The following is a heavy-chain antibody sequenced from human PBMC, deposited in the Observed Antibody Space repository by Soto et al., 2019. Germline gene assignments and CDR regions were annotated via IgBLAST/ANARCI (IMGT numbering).Heavy chain of an antibody. CDR2: MFYSGGT. D-gene: IGHD1-26*01. CDR3: ARTNRELMTTTPSYSFDS. J-gene: IGHJ4*02. V-gene: IGHV4-59*01. CDR1: GDSITSYY. Sequence: ETLSLTCTVSGDSITSYYWSWIRQPPGKGLEWIGYMFYSGGTNYNPSVKSRVTKSLDTSKNQFSLKLNSVTAADTAIYYCARTNRELMTTTPSYSFDSWGQGTLVTVSS.